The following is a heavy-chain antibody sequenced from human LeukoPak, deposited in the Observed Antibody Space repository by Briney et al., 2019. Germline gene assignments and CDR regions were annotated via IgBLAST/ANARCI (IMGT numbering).Heavy chain of an antibody. CDR3: AKDRSTTWSFDY. D-gene: IGHD6-13*01. J-gene: IGHJ4*02. V-gene: IGHV3-30*18. Sequence: GRSLRLSCSASEFTFRSDGMHWVRQAPGKGLEWVAFISNDGSRKYYEDPVKGRFTISRDNSKNTVYLQMNNLRGEDTAVYYCAKDRSTTWSFDYWGQGTLVTVSS. CDR2: ISNDGSRK. CDR1: EFTFRSDG.